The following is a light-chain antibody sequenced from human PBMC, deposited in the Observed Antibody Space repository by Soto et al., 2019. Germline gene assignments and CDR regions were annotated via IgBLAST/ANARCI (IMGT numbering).Light chain of an antibody. J-gene: IGKJ1*01. CDR1: QSVSSSF. CDR2: GAS. Sequence: EIVLTQSPGTLSLSPGERATLSCRASQSVSSSFLAWYQQKPGQAPRLLIYGASSRATGIPDRFSGSGYGTDVPLTISRLEPEDFAVYYCQQYGSTPRTFGQGTKVEIK. V-gene: IGKV3-20*01. CDR3: QQYGSTPRT.